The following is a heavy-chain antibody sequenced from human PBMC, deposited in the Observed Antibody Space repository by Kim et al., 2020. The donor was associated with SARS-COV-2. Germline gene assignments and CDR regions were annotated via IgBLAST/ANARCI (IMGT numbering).Heavy chain of an antibody. V-gene: IGHV1-24*01. CDR3: ATGLNPWTVVGFFDL. CDR2: FDPEDGTI. J-gene: IGHJ3*01. Sequence: ASVKVSCKVSGYRLTDLSIHWVRQAGGIGLEWMGGFDPEDGTIMHAERLQGRVSMTEDTSTDTSYMELSSLTSDDTAVYYCATGLNPWTVVGFFDLWGQG. D-gene: IGHD1-26*01. CDR1: GYRLTDLS.